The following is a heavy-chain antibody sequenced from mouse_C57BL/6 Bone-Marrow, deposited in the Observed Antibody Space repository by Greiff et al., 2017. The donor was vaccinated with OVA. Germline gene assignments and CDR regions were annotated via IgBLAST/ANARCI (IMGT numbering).Heavy chain of an antibody. J-gene: IGHJ3*01. CDR1: GYSITSGYY. V-gene: IGHV3-6*01. CDR2: ISYDGSN. CDR3: AREGYYDYRAWFAY. Sequence: DVKLQESGPGLVKPSQSLSLTCSVTGYSITSGYYWNWIRQFPGNKLEWMGYISYDGSNNYNPSLKNRISITRDTSKNQFFLKLNSVTTEDTATYYCAREGYYDYRAWFAYWGQGTLVTVSA. D-gene: IGHD2-4*01.